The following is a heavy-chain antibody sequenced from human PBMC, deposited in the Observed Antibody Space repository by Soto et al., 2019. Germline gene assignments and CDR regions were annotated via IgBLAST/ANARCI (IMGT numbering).Heavy chain of an antibody. CDR3: VTTQGYCSSTICYSL. J-gene: IGHJ4*02. Sequence: QVQLVQSGAEVKKPGSSVKVSCKASGGTFSSYAISWERQAPGQGIEWMGGIIPIFGTANYAQKFQGRVTNTPDQSTSTAYMEESNRRSEDTAVYYCVTTQGYCSSTICYSLWGQRTRVTFSS. CDR2: IIPIFGTA. CDR1: GGTFSSYA. D-gene: IGHD2-2*01. V-gene: IGHV1-69*01.